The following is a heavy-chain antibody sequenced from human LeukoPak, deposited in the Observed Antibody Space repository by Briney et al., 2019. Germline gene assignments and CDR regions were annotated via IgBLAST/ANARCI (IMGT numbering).Heavy chain of an antibody. CDR2: IYSGGST. CDR3: ARDGWGNLDY. V-gene: IGHV3-66*01. Sequence: GGSLRLSCAASGFTVSSNYMSWVRQAPGKGLEWVSVIYSGGSTYYADSVKGRFTISSDNSKNPLYLQMNSLRAEDTTVYYCARDGWGNLDYWSQGTLVTVSS. CDR1: GFTVSSNY. J-gene: IGHJ4*02. D-gene: IGHD7-27*01.